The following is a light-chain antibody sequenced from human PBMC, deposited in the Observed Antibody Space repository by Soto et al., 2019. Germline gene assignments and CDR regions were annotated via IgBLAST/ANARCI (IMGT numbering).Light chain of an antibody. Sequence: QSVLTQPASVSGSPGQSITISCTGTSSDVGANTFVSWYQQHPGKVPKLMIYTVSSRPSGVSQRFSGSKSGNTASLTISGLQAEDEADYYCSSSTTDSTYVFGTGTKVTVL. J-gene: IGLJ1*01. CDR2: TVS. V-gene: IGLV2-14*01. CDR1: SSDVGANTF. CDR3: SSSTTDSTYV.